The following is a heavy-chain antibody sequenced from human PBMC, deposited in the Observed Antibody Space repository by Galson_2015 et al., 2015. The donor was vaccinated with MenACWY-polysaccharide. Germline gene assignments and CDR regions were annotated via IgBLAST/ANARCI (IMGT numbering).Heavy chain of an antibody. CDR3: ARGYSGYV. V-gene: IGHV3-74*01. CDR2: IKSDGSST. J-gene: IGHJ4*02. D-gene: IGHD5-12*01. CDR1: GFTFSTYW. Sequence: SLRLSCAASGFTFSTYWMHWVRQAPGKGLERVSRIKSDGSSTSYADAVKGRFTITRDNAKNTLYLQMNSPRAEDTAVYYCARGYSGYVWGQGTLVTVSS.